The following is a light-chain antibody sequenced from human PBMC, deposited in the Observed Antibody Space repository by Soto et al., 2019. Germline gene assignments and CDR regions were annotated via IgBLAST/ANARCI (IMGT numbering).Light chain of an antibody. V-gene: IGKV3-20*01. CDR3: QHFGGTTFT. CDR1: QSIANN. Sequence: EIVMTQSPATLSMSPGEGATLSCRASQSIANNLAWYQQRPGQAPRLLISGASGRATGIPDRFNGSGSGTHFTLTISRLEPGDFAVYYCQHFGGTTFTFGQGTRLENK. CDR2: GAS. J-gene: IGKJ5*01.